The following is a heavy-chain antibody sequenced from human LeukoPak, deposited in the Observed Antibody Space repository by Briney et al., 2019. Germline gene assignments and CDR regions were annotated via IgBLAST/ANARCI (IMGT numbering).Heavy chain of an antibody. CDR2: ISGSGGST. Sequence: GGSLRLSCAASRFTFSNYAMNWVRQAPGKGLEWVSAISGSGGSTYYVDSVKGRFTISRDSSKNTLYLQMNSLRAEDTAVYYCAKVPRGAGTSSGYWGQGTLVTVSS. J-gene: IGHJ4*02. D-gene: IGHD3-3*01. CDR1: RFTFSNYA. CDR3: AKVPRGAGTSSGY. V-gene: IGHV3-23*01.